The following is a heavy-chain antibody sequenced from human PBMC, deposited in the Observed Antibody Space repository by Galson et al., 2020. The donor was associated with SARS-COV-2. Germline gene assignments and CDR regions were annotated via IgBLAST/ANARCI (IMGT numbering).Heavy chain of an antibody. CDR1: GFTFSSYS. CDR2: IIRTSLFI. V-gene: IGHV3-21*01. J-gene: IGHJ3*02. CDR3: ARSGYYDSSGYYYEGPDAFDI. D-gene: IGHD3-22*01. Sequence: GGPLRPSCAASGFTFSSYSMTWVRKAPGKGLGWVSSIIRTSLFIYSADSSKARFTFPRDNAKNSLYLQMNSLRAEDTAVYYCARSGYYDSSGYYYEGPDAFDIWGQGTMVTVSS.